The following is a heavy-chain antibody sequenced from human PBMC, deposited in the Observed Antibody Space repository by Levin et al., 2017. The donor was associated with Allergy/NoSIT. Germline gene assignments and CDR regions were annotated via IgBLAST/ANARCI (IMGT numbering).Heavy chain of an antibody. Sequence: GGSLILSCAASGFTLSTYAMYWLRQAPGKGLEWVAVMSYDGSNKYYADSVKGRFTISKDNSKNTLYLQMNGLRAEDTAVYYCARDVGSGSDLWGQGTLVTVSS. D-gene: IGHD3-3*01. V-gene: IGHV3-30*04. J-gene: IGHJ5*02. CDR2: MSYDGSNK. CDR3: ARDVGSGSDL. CDR1: GFTLSTYA.